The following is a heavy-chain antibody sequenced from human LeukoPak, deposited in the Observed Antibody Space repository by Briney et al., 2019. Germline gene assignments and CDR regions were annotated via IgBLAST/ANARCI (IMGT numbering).Heavy chain of an antibody. J-gene: IGHJ4*02. D-gene: IGHD2-21*02. CDR1: GGSISSYY. Sequence: PSETLSLTCTVSGGSISSYYRSWIRQPPGKGLEWIGYIYYSGSTNYNPSLKSRVTISVDTSKNQFSLKLSSVTAADTAVYYCARAGAYCGGDCFKPLDYWGQGTLVTVSS. CDR2: IYYSGST. CDR3: ARAGAYCGGDCFKPLDY. V-gene: IGHV4-59*01.